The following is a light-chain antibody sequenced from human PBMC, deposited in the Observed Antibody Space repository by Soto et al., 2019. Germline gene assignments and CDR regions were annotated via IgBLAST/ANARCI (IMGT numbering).Light chain of an antibody. V-gene: IGLV2-14*03. Sequence: QSALTQPASVSGSPGQSITISCTGTISDVGSYNYVSWYQQYPGKAPKLMIYDVSTRPSGVSDRFSGSKSGNTAFLTISGLRAEDEADYYCGSYTTSPNYGFGTGTKRTVL. CDR1: ISDVGSYNY. CDR2: DVS. CDR3: GSYTTSPNYG. J-gene: IGLJ1*01.